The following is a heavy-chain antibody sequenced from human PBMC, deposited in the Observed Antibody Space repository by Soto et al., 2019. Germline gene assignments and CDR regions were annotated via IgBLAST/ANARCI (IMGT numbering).Heavy chain of an antibody. V-gene: IGHV1-8*01. CDR1: GYTFTSYD. CDR2: MNPNSGNT. Sequence: ASVQVSCKASGYTFTSYDINWVLQATGQGLEWMGWMNPNSGNTGYAQKFQGRVTMTRNTSISTAYMELSSLRSEDTAVYYCARGDCSGGSCYSYYGMDVWGQGTTVTVSS. CDR3: ARGDCSGGSCYSYYGMDV. J-gene: IGHJ6*02. D-gene: IGHD2-15*01.